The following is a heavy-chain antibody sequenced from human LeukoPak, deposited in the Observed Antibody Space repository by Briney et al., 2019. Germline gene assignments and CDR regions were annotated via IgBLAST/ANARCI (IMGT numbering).Heavy chain of an antibody. V-gene: IGHV3-48*01. CDR3: ARDQNGDYVGLDY. CDR2: ISSSSSTI. Sequence: PGGSLRLSCAASGFTISSYIMNWVREAPGKGLEWVSYISSSSSTIYYADSVKGRFTISRDNAKHSLYLQMNSLRAEDTDVYYCARDQNGDYVGLDYWGQGTLVTVSS. J-gene: IGHJ4*02. CDR1: GFTISSYI. D-gene: IGHD4-17*01.